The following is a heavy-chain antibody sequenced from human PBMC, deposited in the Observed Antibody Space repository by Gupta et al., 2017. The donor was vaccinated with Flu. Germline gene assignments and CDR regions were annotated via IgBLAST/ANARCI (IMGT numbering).Heavy chain of an antibody. Sequence: QVQLQESGPGLVKPSETLSLTCSVSGAFLMSSIYYWGWIRQPPGKGLEWIGSIRHRGGTFYNPSLKSRVTISVDTSKNQFSLHLISVTAADSAVYYCAQQGTHCDGGSGFPPECWGQGTLVTVSS. J-gene: IGHJ4*02. CDR2: IRHRGGT. V-gene: IGHV4-39*01. D-gene: IGHD2-15*01. CDR3: AQQGTHCDGGSGFPPEC. CDR1: GAFLMSSIYY.